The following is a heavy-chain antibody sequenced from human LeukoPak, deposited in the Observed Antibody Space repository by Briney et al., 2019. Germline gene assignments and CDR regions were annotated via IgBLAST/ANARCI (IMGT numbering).Heavy chain of an antibody. CDR2: IYPGDSDT. CDR1: GYSFTSYW. D-gene: IGHD6-13*01. CDR3: ARHPYGSSWYDRSSYFDY. Sequence: ESLKISCKGSGYSFTSYWIGWVRQMPGKGLEWMGIIYPGDSDTRYSPSFQGQVTISADKSISTAYLQWSSLKASDTAMYYCARHPYGSSWYDRSSYFDYWGQGTLVTVSS. V-gene: IGHV5-51*01. J-gene: IGHJ4*02.